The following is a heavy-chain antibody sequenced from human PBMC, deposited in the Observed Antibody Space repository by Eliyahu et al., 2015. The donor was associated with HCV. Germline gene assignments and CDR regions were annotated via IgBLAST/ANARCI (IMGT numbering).Heavy chain of an antibody. V-gene: IGHV1-46*01. J-gene: IGHJ4*02. CDR3: VVSRGSTP. Sequence: QVQLVQSGPEVKKPGASVEVSCKASGYTFTSYYMHWVRQAPGQGLEWMGMIYPSDGSTTYXQKFQGRVTMTRDTSTSTAYMELSSLISDDSAVYYCVVSRGSTPWGQGTLVTVSS. CDR1: GYTFTSYY. CDR2: IYPSDGST.